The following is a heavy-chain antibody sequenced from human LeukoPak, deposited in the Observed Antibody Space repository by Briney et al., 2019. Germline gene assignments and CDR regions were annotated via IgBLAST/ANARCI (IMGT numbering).Heavy chain of an antibody. CDR1: GGSFSGYY. CDR2: INHSGST. V-gene: IGHV4-34*01. J-gene: IGHJ4*02. Sequence: SETLSLTCAVYGGSFSGYYWSWIRQPPGKGLEWIGEINHSGSTNYNPSLKSRVTISVDTSKNQFSLKLSSVTAADTAVYYCARGRYFDYWGRGTLVTV. CDR3: ARGRYFDY.